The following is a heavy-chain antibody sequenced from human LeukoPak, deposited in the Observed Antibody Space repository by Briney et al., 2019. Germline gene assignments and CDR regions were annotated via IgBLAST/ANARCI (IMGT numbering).Heavy chain of an antibody. D-gene: IGHD4-17*01. J-gene: IGHJ4*02. CDR3: AKDRSKGYYGDEFDF. Sequence: GGSLRLSCAASGFTFSSHDMHWGRHAPRKGLEWVALISYDGGKKDYADSVKGRFTISRDNSKNTLYLQMNSLRAEDTAVYYCAKDRSKGYYGDEFDFWGQGTLVTVSS. V-gene: IGHV3-30*18. CDR2: ISYDGGKK. CDR1: GFTFSSHD.